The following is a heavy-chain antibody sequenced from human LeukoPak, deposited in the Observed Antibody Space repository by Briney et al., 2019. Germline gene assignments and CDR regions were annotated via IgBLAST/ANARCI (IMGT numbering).Heavy chain of an antibody. Sequence: PSETLSLTCTVSGGSLSGYYWRWLRQPPGKGLEWSAYIYYNGETDYNPSLNSRVTISVDTSNNQVSLKLSSVTAADTAVYYCARGHYGFDPWGQGTLVTVSS. J-gene: IGHJ5*02. D-gene: IGHD3-16*01. V-gene: IGHV4-59*12. CDR3: ARGHYGFDP. CDR2: IYYNGET. CDR1: GGSLSGYY.